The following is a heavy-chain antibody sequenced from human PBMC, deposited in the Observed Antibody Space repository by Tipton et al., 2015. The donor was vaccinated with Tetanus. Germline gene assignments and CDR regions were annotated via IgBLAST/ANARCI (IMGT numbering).Heavy chain of an antibody. CDR3: ARERLGDYCDY. CDR2: IYYSGST. D-gene: IGHD3-10*01. V-gene: IGHV4-59*01. Sequence: TLSLTCTVSGGSISSYYWSWIRQPPGKGLEWIGYIYYSGSTNYNPSLKSRVTISVDTSKNQFSLKLSSVTAADTAVYYCARERLGDYCDYWGQGTLVTVSS. CDR1: GGSISSYY. J-gene: IGHJ4*02.